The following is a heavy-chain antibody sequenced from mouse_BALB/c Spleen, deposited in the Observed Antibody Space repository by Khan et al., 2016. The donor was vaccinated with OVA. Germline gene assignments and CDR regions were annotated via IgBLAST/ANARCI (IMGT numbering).Heavy chain of an antibody. CDR3: ARGRYGSPFAC. V-gene: IGHV1S127*01. D-gene: IGHD1-1*01. CDR2: IDPSKSET. Sequence: VQLQESGPELVRPGASVKMSCKASGYTFTSFWIHWVKQRPGQGLEWIGMIDPSKSETRLNQKFKDKATLNVDKSSNTAYMQLSRLTSEDSAVYSCARGRYGSPFACWGQGTLVTVTA. CDR1: GYTFTSFW. J-gene: IGHJ3*01.